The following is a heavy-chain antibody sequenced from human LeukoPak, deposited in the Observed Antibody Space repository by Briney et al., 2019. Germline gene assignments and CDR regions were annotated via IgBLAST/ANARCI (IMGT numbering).Heavy chain of an antibody. CDR2: ISSSSSTI. J-gene: IGHJ3*02. CDR3: ARELGYCSGGSCQTRAFDI. D-gene: IGHD2-15*01. Sequence: PGGSLRLSCAASGFTFSDYYMSWIRQAPGKGLEWVSYISSSSSTIYYADSVKGRFTISRDNAKNSLYLQMNSLRAEDTAVYYCARELGYCSGGSCQTRAFDIWGQGTMVTVSS. V-gene: IGHV3-11*04. CDR1: GFTFSDYY.